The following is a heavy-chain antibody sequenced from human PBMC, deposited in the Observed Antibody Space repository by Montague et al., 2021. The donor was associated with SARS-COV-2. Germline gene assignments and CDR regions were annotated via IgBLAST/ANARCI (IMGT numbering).Heavy chain of an antibody. Sequence: SLRLSCAASRLAFNGYAMHWVRLAPGKGLEWLTFISHDESNHRYADSVKGRFTISRDNSKNTLYLQMDSLRPEDTAVYYCAREGYRSGSFYIDYWGQGTLVTVSS. CDR3: AREGYRSGSFYIDY. D-gene: IGHD1-26*01. CDR2: ISHDESNH. J-gene: IGHJ4*01. CDR1: RLAFNGYA. V-gene: IGHV3-30*04.